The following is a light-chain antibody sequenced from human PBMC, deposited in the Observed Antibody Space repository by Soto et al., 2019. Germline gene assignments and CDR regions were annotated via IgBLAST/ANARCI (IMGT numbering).Light chain of an antibody. Sequence: DIVMTQSPDSLAVSLVERATINCKSSQSVFYRPNHKNYLAWYQQKPRQPPKLLIYWASTREAGVPDRFSGSGSGKDFTLTISSLQAEHVAVYYCQQYYTTWAFGQGTKVEV. CDR2: WAS. CDR1: QSVFYRPNHKNY. V-gene: IGKV4-1*01. J-gene: IGKJ1*01. CDR3: QQYYTTWA.